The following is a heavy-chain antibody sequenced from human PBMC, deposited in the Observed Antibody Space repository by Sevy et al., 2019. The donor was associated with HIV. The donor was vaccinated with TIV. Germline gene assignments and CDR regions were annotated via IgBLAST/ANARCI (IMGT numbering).Heavy chain of an antibody. Sequence: GGSLRLSCAASGFTFSSYEMNWVRQAPGKGLEWVSYISSSGSTIYYADSVKGRFTISRDNAKNSLYLQMTSLRAEDTAVYYCASSGNPESYFQHWGQGTLVTVSS. CDR1: GFTFSSYE. J-gene: IGHJ1*01. CDR2: ISSSGSTI. V-gene: IGHV3-48*03. CDR3: ASSGNPESYFQH. D-gene: IGHD6-25*01.